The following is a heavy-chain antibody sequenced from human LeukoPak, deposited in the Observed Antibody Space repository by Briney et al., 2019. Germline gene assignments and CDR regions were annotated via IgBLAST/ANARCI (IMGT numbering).Heavy chain of an antibody. CDR3: ARNRGYSYGLNDY. D-gene: IGHD5-18*01. Sequence: PSETLSLTCTVSGYSISSGYYWGWIRQPPGKGLEWIGSIYHSGSTYYNPSLKSRVTISVDTSKNQFSLKLSSVTAADTAVYYCARNRGYSYGLNDYWGQGTLVTVSS. J-gene: IGHJ4*02. CDR2: IYHSGST. V-gene: IGHV4-38-2*02. CDR1: GYSISSGYY.